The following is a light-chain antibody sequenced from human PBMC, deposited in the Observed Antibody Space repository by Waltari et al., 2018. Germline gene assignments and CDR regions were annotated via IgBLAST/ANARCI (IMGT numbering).Light chain of an antibody. CDR2: EVN. CDR1: SSDVGGFDL. V-gene: IGLV2-8*01. CDR3: TSYAGSNNLP. Sequence: QSALTQPPSASGSLGQSVAISCPGTSSDVGGFDLVSWYQQHPGKAPEPIIDEVNTRPSGVPDRFLGSKSGNTASLTVSGLQAEDEADYYCTSYAGSNNLPFGGGTKLTVL. J-gene: IGLJ2*01.